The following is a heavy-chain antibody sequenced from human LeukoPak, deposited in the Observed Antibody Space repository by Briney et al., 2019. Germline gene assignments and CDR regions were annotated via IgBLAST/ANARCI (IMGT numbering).Heavy chain of an antibody. CDR2: IYRSGST. D-gene: IGHD2-2*01. J-gene: IGHJ6*03. Sequence: PSQTLSLTCTVSGYSISSGYYWVWIRQTPGKGLEWIGSIYRSGSTNYNPSLKSRVTISVDTSKNQFSLKVNSVTAADTALYYCARGDCSSTICYSPMDVWGKGTTVTVSS. CDR3: ARGDCSSTICYSPMDV. V-gene: IGHV4-38-2*02. CDR1: GYSISSGYY.